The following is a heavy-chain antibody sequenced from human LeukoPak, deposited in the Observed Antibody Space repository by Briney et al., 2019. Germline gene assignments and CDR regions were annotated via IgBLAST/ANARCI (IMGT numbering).Heavy chain of an antibody. V-gene: IGHV4-39*01. Sequence: PSKTLSLTCTVSGGSISSSSYYWGWIRQPPGKGLEWIGSIYYSGSTYYNPSLKSRVTISVDTSKNQFSLKLSSVTAADTAVYYCARPRMRFSESDYWAREPWSPSPQ. CDR1: GGSISSSSYY. D-gene: IGHD3-3*01. CDR3: ARPRMRFSESDY. CDR2: IYYSGST. J-gene: IGHJ4*02.